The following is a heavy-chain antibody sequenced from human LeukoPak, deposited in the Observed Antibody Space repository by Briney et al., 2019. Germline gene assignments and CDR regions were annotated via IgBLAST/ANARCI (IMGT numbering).Heavy chain of an antibody. V-gene: IGHV3-74*01. CDR1: GFTFSSYW. CDR2: INSDGSST. Sequence: GGSLRLSCAASGFTFSSYWMHWVRQAPGKGLVWVSRINSDGSSTSYADSVKGRFTISRDNAKNTLYLQMNSLRAEDTAVYYCAREVGDCYYDSSGYPDYWGQGTLVTVSS. D-gene: IGHD3-22*01. CDR3: AREVGDCYYDSSGYPDY. J-gene: IGHJ4*02.